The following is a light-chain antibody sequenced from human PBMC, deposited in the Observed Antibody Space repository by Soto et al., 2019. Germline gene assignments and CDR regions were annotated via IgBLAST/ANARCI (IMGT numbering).Light chain of an antibody. CDR1: QTIAMY. Sequence: DIQMTQSPSSLSASVGDRVTITCRASQTIAMYVNWFQQKPGKAPKPLIYTTSSLQSGVPPRFSGSGSETDFTLTISRLQPEDSATYYCPQSFTTPYTFGQGTKLEIK. J-gene: IGKJ2*01. V-gene: IGKV1-39*01. CDR2: TTS. CDR3: PQSFTTPYT.